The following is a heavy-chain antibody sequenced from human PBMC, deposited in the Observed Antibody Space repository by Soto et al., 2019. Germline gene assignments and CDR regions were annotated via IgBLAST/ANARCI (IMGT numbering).Heavy chain of an antibody. CDR3: ARSFQLLWFGELSPILY. CDR1: VYTFTSYA. CDR2: INAGNGNT. Sequence: ASVKVSSKASVYTFTSYARHWVRQDPGQRLEWMGWINAGNGNTKYSQKFQGRVTITRDTSASTAYMELSSLRSEDTAVYYCARSFQLLWFGELSPILYWGQGTLVTVSS. D-gene: IGHD3-10*01. J-gene: IGHJ4*02. V-gene: IGHV1-3*01.